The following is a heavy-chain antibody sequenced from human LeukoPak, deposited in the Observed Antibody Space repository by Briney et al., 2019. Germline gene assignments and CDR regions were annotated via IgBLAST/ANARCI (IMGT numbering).Heavy chain of an antibody. CDR2: IDTAGDT. J-gene: IGHJ4*02. D-gene: IGHD5-12*01. V-gene: IGHV3-13*04. CDR3: ARGGYSGYDPGLDN. Sequence: GGSLRLSCAASGFIISSYDIHWVRQVTEKGLEWVSDIDTAGDTYYSGSVKGRFTISRENAKNSLYLQMNSLRAGDTAVYYCARGGYSGYDPGLDNWGRGTLVTVSS. CDR1: GFIISSYD.